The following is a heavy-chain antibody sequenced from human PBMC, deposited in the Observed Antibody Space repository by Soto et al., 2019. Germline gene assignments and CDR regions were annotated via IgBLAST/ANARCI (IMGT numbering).Heavy chain of an antibody. V-gene: IGHV3-33*01. D-gene: IGHD2-21*02. Sequence: PGGSLRLSCAASGYTFSSYGMHWVRQAPGKGLEWVAVIWYDGSNKYYADSVKGRFTISRDNSKNTLYLQMNSLRAEDTAVYYCARDRGDSVMNYWGQGTLVTVSS. CDR3: ARDRGDSVMNY. CDR2: IWYDGSNK. CDR1: GYTFSSYG. J-gene: IGHJ4*02.